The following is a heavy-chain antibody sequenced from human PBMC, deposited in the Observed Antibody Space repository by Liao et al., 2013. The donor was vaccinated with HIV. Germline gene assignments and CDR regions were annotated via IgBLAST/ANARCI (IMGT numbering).Heavy chain of an antibody. CDR2: IYYSGST. CDR1: GGSISSGSYY. V-gene: IGHV4-61*10. D-gene: IGHD6-6*01. Sequence: QVQLQESGPGLVKPSQTLSLTCTVSGGSISSGSYYWSWIRQPAGKGLEWIGYIYYSGSTNYNPSLKSRVTISVDTSKNQFSLKLTSVTAADTAVYYCARDPGLPKYTFDIWGQGTMVTVSS. J-gene: IGHJ3*02. CDR3: ARDPGLPKYTFDI.